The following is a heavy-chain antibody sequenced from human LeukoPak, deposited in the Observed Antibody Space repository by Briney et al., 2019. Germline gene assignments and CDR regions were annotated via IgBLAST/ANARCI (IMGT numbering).Heavy chain of an antibody. V-gene: IGHV4-34*01. CDR3: ARAPIDYYYYYYGMDV. Sequence: SETLSLTCAVYGGSLSGYYWSWIRQPPGKGLEWIGEINHSGSTNYNPSLKSRVTISVDTSKNQFSLKLSSVTAADTAVYYCARAPIDYYYYYYGMDVWGQGTTVTVSS. J-gene: IGHJ6*02. CDR1: GGSLSGYY. D-gene: IGHD3-3*01. CDR2: INHSGST.